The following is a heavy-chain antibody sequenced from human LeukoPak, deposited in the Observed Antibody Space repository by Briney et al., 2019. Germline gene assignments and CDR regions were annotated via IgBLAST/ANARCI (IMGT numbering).Heavy chain of an antibody. CDR3: ARDKTTVTTQIGY. CDR2: ISSNGTAM. Sequence: PGGSLRLSCAASGFAFSDYYMSWIRQAPGKGLEWISYISSNGTAMYYADSVKGRFTISRDNAKNSLFLQMNSLRAEDTAVYFCARDKTTVTTQIGYWGQGTLVTVSS. V-gene: IGHV3-11*01. D-gene: IGHD4-17*01. CDR1: GFAFSDYY. J-gene: IGHJ4*02.